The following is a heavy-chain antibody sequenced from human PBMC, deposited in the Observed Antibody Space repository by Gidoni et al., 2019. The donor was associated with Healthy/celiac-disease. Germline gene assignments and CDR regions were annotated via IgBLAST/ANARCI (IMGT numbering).Heavy chain of an antibody. J-gene: IGHJ3*02. V-gene: IGHV1-24*01. CDR3: ATEYYYDSRGAYAFDI. CDR1: GYTLTALS. CDR2: FDSEDGET. D-gene: IGHD3-22*01. Sequence: QVPLVHSCAEVKKPGASVKVSCKVSGYTLTALSMHWVRQAPGKELEWMGGFDSEDGETIYAQKFQGRVTMTEDTSTDTAYMELSSLRSEDTAVYYCATEYYYDSRGAYAFDIWGQGTMVTVSS.